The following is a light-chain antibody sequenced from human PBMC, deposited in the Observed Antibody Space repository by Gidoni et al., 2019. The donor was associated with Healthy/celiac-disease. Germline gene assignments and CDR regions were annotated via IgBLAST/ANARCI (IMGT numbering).Light chain of an antibody. V-gene: IGKV3-11*01. CDR3: QQRSNWPWT. J-gene: IGKJ1*01. Sequence: EILLTHSPATLSLSPGERATLSCRASQSVSSYLAWYQQKPGQAPRRLIYDASNRATGIPARFSGSGSGTDFTLTISSLEPEDFAVYYCQQRSNWPWTFGQGTKVEIK. CDR2: DAS. CDR1: QSVSSY.